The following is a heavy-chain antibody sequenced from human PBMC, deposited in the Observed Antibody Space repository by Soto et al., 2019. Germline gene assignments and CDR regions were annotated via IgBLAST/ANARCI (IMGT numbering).Heavy chain of an antibody. J-gene: IGHJ5*02. CDR3: ARGGPVIIPAATNWFDP. Sequence: QVQLVQSGAEVKKPGSSVKVFCKGSGGFNSYSISWVRQAPGQGPEWMGGIIPIFATPTYAQKFQGRVTITADKSTSTAYMELSRLTSEDTAVYYCARGGPVIIPAATNWFDPWGQGTLVSVSS. D-gene: IGHD2-2*01. CDR1: GGFNSYS. V-gene: IGHV1-69*06. CDR2: IIPIFATP.